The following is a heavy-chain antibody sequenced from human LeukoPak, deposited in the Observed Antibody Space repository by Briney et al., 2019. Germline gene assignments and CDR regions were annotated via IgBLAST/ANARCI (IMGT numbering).Heavy chain of an antibody. CDR1: EFTFSNYW. J-gene: IGHJ2*01. Sequence: GGSLRLSCVASEFTFSNYWIHWVRHAPGKGLVWVSRIRGDGIVTNYADSVEGRFTVSRDNAKNTVHLQMNSLRDDDTAVYYCARASPADFNLWGRGTLVTVSS. CDR2: IRGDGIVT. V-gene: IGHV3-74*01. CDR3: ARASPADFNL.